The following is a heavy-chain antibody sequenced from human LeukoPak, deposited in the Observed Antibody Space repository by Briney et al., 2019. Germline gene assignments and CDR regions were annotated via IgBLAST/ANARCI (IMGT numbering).Heavy chain of an antibody. J-gene: IGHJ4*02. D-gene: IGHD6-6*01. CDR3: AKDRGSSGPNYFDY. CDR1: GFTFSSYG. V-gene: IGHV3-30*02. Sequence: PGGSLRLSCAASGFTFSSYGMHWVRQAPGKGLDWVAFIRYDGSNKYYADSVKGRFTISRDNSKNTLYLQMNSLRAEDTAVYYCAKDRGSSGPNYFDYWGQGTLVTVSS. CDR2: IRYDGSNK.